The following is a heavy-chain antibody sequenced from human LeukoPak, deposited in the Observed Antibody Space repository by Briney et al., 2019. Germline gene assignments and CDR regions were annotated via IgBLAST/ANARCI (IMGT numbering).Heavy chain of an antibody. J-gene: IGHJ4*02. V-gene: IGHV3-23*01. CDR2: ISGSGGST. CDR1: GFTPSKCG. CDR3: AARPTSEAVAPSDF. D-gene: IGHD6-19*01. Sequence: PGGSLRLSCVGSGFTPSKCGMSWVRQAPGKGLEWVSGISGSGGSTYYADSVKGRFTISRDNSKCTLYLQMNSLRAEDTATYYCAARPTSEAVAPSDFWGQGTLVTVSP.